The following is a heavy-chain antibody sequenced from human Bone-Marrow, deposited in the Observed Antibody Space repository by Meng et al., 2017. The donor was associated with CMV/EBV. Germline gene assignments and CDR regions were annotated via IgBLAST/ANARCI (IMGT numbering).Heavy chain of an antibody. V-gene: IGHV3-30*02. D-gene: IGHD1-26*01. Sequence: GESLKISCAASGFTFNDYSMHWVRQAPGKGLEWVALIRYDGSNKYYADSVKGRFTISRDNSKNTLYLQMNSLRAEDTAVYYCAKDLTGDNAFDIWGQGTMVAASS. J-gene: IGHJ3*02. CDR2: IRYDGSNK. CDR1: GFTFNDYS. CDR3: AKDLTGDNAFDI.